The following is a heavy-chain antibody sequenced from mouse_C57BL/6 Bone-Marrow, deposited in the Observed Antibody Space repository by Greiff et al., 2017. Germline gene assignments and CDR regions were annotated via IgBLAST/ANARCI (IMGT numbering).Heavy chain of an antibody. Sequence: VKLVESGPGLVAPSQSLSITCTVSGFSLTSYGVDWVRQPPGKGLEWLGVIWGGGSTNYNSALMSKLSISKDNSKSQVFLKMTSLQTDDTAMYYCAKRGYDYDGEYYFDYWGQGTTLTVSS. CDR2: IWGGGST. CDR1: GFSLTSYG. CDR3: AKRGYDYDGEYYFDY. V-gene: IGHV2-9*01. D-gene: IGHD2-4*01. J-gene: IGHJ2*01.